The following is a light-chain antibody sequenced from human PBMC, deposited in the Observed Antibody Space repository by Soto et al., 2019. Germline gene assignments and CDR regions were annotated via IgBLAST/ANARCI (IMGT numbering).Light chain of an antibody. CDR2: SDN. CDR3: AAWDDSLNGLV. Sequence: QPVLTQPPSASGTPGQRVTISCSGSRSNIGSNTVNWYQQLPGTAPKLLIYSDNQWPSGVPDRFSGSKSGTSASLAISGLQSEDEADYYCAAWDDSLNGLVFGGGTKVTVL. J-gene: IGLJ2*01. V-gene: IGLV1-44*01. CDR1: RSNIGSNT.